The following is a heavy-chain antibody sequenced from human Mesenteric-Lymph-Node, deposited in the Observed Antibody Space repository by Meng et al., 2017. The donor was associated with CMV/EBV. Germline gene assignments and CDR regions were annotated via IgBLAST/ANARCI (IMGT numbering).Heavy chain of an antibody. D-gene: IGHD2-2*01. V-gene: IGHV3-72*01. J-gene: IGHJ4*02. Sequence: FHFSDHYMDWVRQAPGKGLEWVGRTRNKANSYTTEYAASVKGRFTISRDDSKNSLYLQMNSLKTEDTAVYYCASVVPAASGLSPTDYWGQGTLVTVSS. CDR3: ASVVPAASGLSPTDY. CDR1: FHFSDHY. CDR2: TRNKANSYTT.